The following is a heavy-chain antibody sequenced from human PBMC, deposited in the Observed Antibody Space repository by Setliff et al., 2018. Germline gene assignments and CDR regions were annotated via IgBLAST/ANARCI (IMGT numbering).Heavy chain of an antibody. D-gene: IGHD1-1*01. CDR1: GGSLSGAS. V-gene: IGHV4-61*08. Sequence: SETLSLTCTVSGGSLSGASIVTWIRQPPGKGLEFIGYVYHSGTAKYDPSLESRAIMSVDASKNEISLKLKSVTAADTAVYYCAQGGTYRDFDFWGQGALVTVSS. CDR3: AQGGTYRDFDF. J-gene: IGHJ4*02. CDR2: VYHSGTA.